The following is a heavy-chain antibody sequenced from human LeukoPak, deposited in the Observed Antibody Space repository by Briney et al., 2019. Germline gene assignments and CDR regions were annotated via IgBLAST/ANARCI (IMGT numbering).Heavy chain of an antibody. CDR2: INHSGST. CDR1: GGSFSGYY. V-gene: IGHV4-34*01. J-gene: IGHJ4*02. D-gene: IGHD5-18*01. Sequence: SETLSLTCAVYGGSFSGYYWSWIRQPPGKGLEWIGEINHSGSTNYNPSLKSRVTISVDTSKNQFSLKLSSVTAADTAVYYCARSADPHTAMAPDYFDYWGQGTLVTVSS. CDR3: ARSADPHTAMAPDYFDY.